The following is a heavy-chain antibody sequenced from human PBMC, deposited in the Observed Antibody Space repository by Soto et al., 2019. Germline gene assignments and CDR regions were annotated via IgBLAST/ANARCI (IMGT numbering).Heavy chain of an antibody. D-gene: IGHD3-22*01. J-gene: IGHJ4*02. CDR2: ISSSSSTV. CDR3: ARVDYDSSGLSFDY. V-gene: IGHV3-48*02. Sequence: QPGGSLRLSCAASGFTFSSYSMNWVRQAPGKGLEWVSYISSSSSTVYYADSVKGRFTISRDNAKNSLYLQMNSLRDEDTAVYYCARVDYDSSGLSFDYWGQGTLVTVSS. CDR1: GFTFSSYS.